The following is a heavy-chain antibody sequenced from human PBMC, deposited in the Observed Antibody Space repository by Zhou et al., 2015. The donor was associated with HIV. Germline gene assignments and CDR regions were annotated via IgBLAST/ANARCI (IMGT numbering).Heavy chain of an antibody. CDR1: GSTFSDSE. CDR3: ARNIRAGDSPYYGMDV. CDR2: ISTYDGST. J-gene: IGHJ6*02. D-gene: IGHD4-17*01. V-gene: IGHV1-18*01. Sequence: QVQLVQSGTEVKRPGSSVKVSCKASGSTFSDSEITWVRQAPGQGLEWMGWISTYDGSTHYARKFQDRVIMTADTSKNTAYMELRSLTSDDTAVYYCARNIRAGDSPYYGMDVWGQGTTVTVSS.